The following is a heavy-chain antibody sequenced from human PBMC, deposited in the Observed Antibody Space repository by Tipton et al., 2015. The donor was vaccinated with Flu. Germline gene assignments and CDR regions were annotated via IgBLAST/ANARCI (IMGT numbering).Heavy chain of an antibody. CDR1: GGSTSSYY. CDR2: IYYSGST. Sequence: TLSLTCTVSGGSTSSYYWSWIRQPPGKGLEWIGYIYYSGSTNYNPSLKSRVTISVDTSKNQFSLKLSSVTAADTAVYYCARDNLNWFDPWGQGTLVTVSS. CDR3: ARDNLNWFDP. V-gene: IGHV4-59*01. J-gene: IGHJ5*02.